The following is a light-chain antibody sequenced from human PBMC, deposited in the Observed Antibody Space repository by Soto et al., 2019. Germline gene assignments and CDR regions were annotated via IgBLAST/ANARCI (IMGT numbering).Light chain of an antibody. CDR2: HAS. Sequence: DIQMTQSPSSLSESVGARVTITCRASQGIGNYLAWYQQRPGKVPNLLLYHASTLQSGVPSRFSGSASGTEFTLNISSLQPEAVATYYCQEYYNAVFTFGPGTKVDI. V-gene: IGKV1-27*01. J-gene: IGKJ3*01. CDR1: QGIGNY. CDR3: QEYYNAVFT.